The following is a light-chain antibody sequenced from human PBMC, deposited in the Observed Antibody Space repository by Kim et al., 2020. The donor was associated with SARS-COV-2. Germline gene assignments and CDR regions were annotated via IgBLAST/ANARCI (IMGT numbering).Light chain of an antibody. CDR3: QQYGSSPRT. V-gene: IGKV3-20*01. CDR1: QSVSSSY. Sequence: LSPVERATLSCSASQSVSSSYLAWYQQKPGQAPRLLIYGASSRATGIPDRFSGSGSGTDFTLTISRLEPEDVAVYYCQQYGSSPRTFGQGTKLEI. J-gene: IGKJ2*02. CDR2: GAS.